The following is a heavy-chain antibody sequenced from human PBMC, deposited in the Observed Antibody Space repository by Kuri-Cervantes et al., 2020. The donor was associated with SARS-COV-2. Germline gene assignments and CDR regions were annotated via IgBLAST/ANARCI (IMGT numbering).Heavy chain of an antibody. CDR2: ISTYKGNT. J-gene: IGHJ4*02. Sequence: ASVKVSCKASGYTFSAYGINWVRRAPGQGLEWLGWISTYKGNTNSAQKFQGRVTMTEDTSTDTAYMELSNLRSEDTAVYYCATGQALTTNYFDYWGQGTLVTVSS. CDR3: ATGQALTTNYFDY. D-gene: IGHD4-17*01. CDR1: GYTFSAYG. V-gene: IGHV1-18*01.